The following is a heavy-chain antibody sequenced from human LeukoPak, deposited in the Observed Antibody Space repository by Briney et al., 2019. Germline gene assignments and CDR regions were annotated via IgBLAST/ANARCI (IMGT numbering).Heavy chain of an antibody. CDR3: ARADEQQLANDY. CDR2: IYHSGGT. D-gene: IGHD6-13*01. Sequence: SETLSLTCAVYGGSFSGYYWSWIRQPPGKGLEWIGEIYHSGGTNYNPSLKSRVTISVDKSKNQFSLKLSSVTAADTAVYYCARADEQQLANDYWGQGTLVTVSS. V-gene: IGHV4-34*01. CDR1: GGSFSGYY. J-gene: IGHJ4*02.